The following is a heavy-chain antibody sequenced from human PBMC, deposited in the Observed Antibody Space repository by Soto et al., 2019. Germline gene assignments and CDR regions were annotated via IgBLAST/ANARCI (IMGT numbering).Heavy chain of an antibody. CDR1: GGSISSYY. V-gene: IGHV4-59*01. CDR3: ALSSSGRYYYYMDV. Sequence: SETLSLTCTVSGGSISSYYWSWIRQPPGKGLEWIGYIYYSGSTNYNPSLKSRVTISVDTSKNQFSLKLSSVTAADTAVYYCALSSSGRYYYYMDVWGKGTTVTVS. J-gene: IGHJ6*03. D-gene: IGHD6-6*01. CDR2: IYYSGST.